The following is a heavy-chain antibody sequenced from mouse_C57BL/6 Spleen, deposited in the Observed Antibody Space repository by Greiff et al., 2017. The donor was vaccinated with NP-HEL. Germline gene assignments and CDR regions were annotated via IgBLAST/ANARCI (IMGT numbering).Heavy chain of an antibody. Sequence: EVKVVESGGGLVQPGESLKLSCESNEYEFPSHDMSWVRKTPEKRLELVAAINSDGGSTYYPDTMERRFIISRDNTKKTLYLQRSSLRSEDTALYYCARQSTEGYFDVWGTGTTVTVSS. CDR2: INSDGGST. J-gene: IGHJ1*03. D-gene: IGHD5-1*01. V-gene: IGHV5-2*01. CDR3: ARQSTEGYFDV. CDR1: EYEFPSHD.